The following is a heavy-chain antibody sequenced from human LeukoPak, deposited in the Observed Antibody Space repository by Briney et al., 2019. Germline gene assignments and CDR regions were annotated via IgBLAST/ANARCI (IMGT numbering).Heavy chain of an antibody. J-gene: IGHJ4*02. CDR3: ARVPLLGYCSSTSCYTDY. Sequence: SVKVSCKASGGTFSSYAISWVRQAPGQGLEWMGRIIPILGIANYAQKFQGRVTITADKSTSTAYMELSSLRSEDTAVYYCARVPLLGYCSSTSCYTDYWGQGTLVTVSS. V-gene: IGHV1-69*04. CDR2: IIPILGIA. D-gene: IGHD2-2*02. CDR1: GGTFSSYA.